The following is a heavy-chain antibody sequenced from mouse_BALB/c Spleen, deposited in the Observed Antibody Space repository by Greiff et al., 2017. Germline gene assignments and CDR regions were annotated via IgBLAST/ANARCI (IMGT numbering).Heavy chain of an antibody. CDR1: GFTFTDYY. J-gene: IGHJ4*01. Sequence: EVKLVESGGGLVQPGGSLRLSCATSGFTFTDYYMSWVRQPPGKALEWLGFIRNKANGYTTEYSASVKGRFTISRDNSQSILYLQMNTLRAEDSATCYCARGPYYDYDVIYAMDYWGQGTSVTVSS. V-gene: IGHV7-3*02. D-gene: IGHD2-4*01. CDR3: ARGPYYDYDVIYAMDY. CDR2: IRNKANGYTT.